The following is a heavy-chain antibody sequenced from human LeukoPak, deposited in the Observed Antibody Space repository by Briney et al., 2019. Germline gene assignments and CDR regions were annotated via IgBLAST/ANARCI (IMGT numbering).Heavy chain of an antibody. V-gene: IGHV4-31*03. D-gene: IGHD3-22*01. CDR2: IYYSGST. CDR3: ARELHFYYDSSPGAAFDI. Sequence: SSETLSLTCTVSGGSISSGGYYWSWIRQHPGKGLEWIGYIYYSGSTYYNPSLKSRVTISVDTSKNQFSLKLSSVTAADTAVYYCARELHFYYDSSPGAAFDIWGQGTMVTVSS. CDR1: GGSISSGGYY. J-gene: IGHJ3*02.